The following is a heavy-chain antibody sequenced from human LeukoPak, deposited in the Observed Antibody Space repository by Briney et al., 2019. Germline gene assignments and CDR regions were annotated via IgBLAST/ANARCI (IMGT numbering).Heavy chain of an antibody. D-gene: IGHD1-14*01. J-gene: IGHJ4*02. Sequence: SETLSLTCTVPGGSISSYYWSWIRQPPGKGLEWIGYIYYRGSTNYNPSLKSRVTISVDTSKNQFSLKLSSVTAADTAVYYCARRYGDYWGQGTLVTVSS. CDR2: IYYRGST. CDR1: GGSISSYY. CDR3: ARRYGDY. V-gene: IGHV4-59*08.